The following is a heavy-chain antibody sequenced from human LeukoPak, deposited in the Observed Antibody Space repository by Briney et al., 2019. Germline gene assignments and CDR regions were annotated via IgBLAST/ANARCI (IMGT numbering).Heavy chain of an antibody. J-gene: IGHJ3*02. CDR3: ARGFDSSSGWYPAFDI. CDR1: GGSNSSYY. Sequence: PSETLSLTCTVSGGSNSSYYWSWIRQPPGKGLEWIGYIYYSGSTNYNSSLKSRVTISVDTSKNQFSLRLNSVTAADTAMYYCARGFDSSSGWYPAFDIWGHGTMGTVSS. CDR2: IYYSGST. D-gene: IGHD6-19*01. V-gene: IGHV4-59*01.